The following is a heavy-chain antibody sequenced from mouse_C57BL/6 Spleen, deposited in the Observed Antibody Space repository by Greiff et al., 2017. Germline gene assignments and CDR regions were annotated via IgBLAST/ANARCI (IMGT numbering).Heavy chain of an antibody. CDR2: IDPNSGGT. Sequence: QVQLKQPGAELVKPGASVKLSCKASGYTFTSYWMHWVKQRPGRGLEWIGRIDPNSGGTKYNEKFKSKATLTVDKPSSAASMQLSSLTSGDSAVYQCAIYYDGSSPWFAYWGPGTLVTVSA. D-gene: IGHD1-1*01. J-gene: IGHJ3*01. CDR3: AIYYDGSSPWFAY. CDR1: GYTFTSYW. V-gene: IGHV1-72*01.